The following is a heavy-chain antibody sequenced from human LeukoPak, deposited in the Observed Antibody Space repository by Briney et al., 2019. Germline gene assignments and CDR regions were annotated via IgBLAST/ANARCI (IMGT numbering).Heavy chain of an antibody. CDR2: INPSGGST. Sequence: ASVKVSCKASGYTFTTYYIHWVRQAPGQGLEWMGIINPSGGSTSYAQKFQGRVTMTRDTSTSTVYMELSSLRSEDTAVYYCARPEGYDILTGRDDAFDIWGQGTMVTVSS. D-gene: IGHD3-9*01. CDR3: ARPEGYDILTGRDDAFDI. CDR1: GYTFTTYY. V-gene: IGHV1-46*01. J-gene: IGHJ3*02.